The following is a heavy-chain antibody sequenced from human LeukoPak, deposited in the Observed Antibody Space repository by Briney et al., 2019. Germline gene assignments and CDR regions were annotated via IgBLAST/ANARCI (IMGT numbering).Heavy chain of an antibody. CDR1: GYTLTELS. Sequence: ASVTVSCKVSGYTLTELSMHWVRQAPGKGLEWMGGFDPEDGETIYAQKFQGRVTMTEDTSTDTAYMELSSLRSEDTAVYYCATNYDILTGYWNNWFDPWGQGTLVTVSS. CDR3: ATNYDILTGYWNNWFDP. V-gene: IGHV1-24*01. D-gene: IGHD3-9*01. CDR2: FDPEDGET. J-gene: IGHJ5*02.